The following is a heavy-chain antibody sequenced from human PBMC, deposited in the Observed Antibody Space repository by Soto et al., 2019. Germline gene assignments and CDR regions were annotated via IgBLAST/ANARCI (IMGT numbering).Heavy chain of an antibody. CDR2: FDPEDGET. CDR1: GYTLTELS. V-gene: IGHV1-24*01. Sequence: ASVKVSCKVSGYTLTELSMHWVRQAPGKGLEWMGGFDPEDGETIYAQKFQGRVTMTEDTSTDTAYMELSSLRSEDTAVYYCATLESWRRDLYYYDSSGYWFDPWGQGTLVTVSS. D-gene: IGHD3-22*01. J-gene: IGHJ5*02. CDR3: ATLESWRRDLYYYDSSGYWFDP.